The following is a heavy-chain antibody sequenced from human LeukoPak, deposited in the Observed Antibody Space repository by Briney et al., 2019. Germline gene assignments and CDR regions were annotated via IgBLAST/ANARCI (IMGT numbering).Heavy chain of an antibody. CDR1: GGSISSGGYY. V-gene: IGHV4-31*03. J-gene: IGHJ4*02. CDR3: SSMVRGVNAD. D-gene: IGHD3-10*01. CDR2: IYYSGST. Sequence: SQTLSLTCTVSGGSISSGGYYWSWIRQHPGEGLEWIGYIYYSGSTYYNPSLKSRVTISVDTSKNQFSLKLSSVTAADTAVYYCSSMVRGVNADWGQGTLVTVSS.